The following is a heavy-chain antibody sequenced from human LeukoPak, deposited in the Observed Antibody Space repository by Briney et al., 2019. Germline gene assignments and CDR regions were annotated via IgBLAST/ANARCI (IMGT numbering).Heavy chain of an antibody. CDR2: IYSSGSA. Sequence: SETLSLTCTVSGDSISRSSYYWGWIRQPPGKGLEWIGSIYSSGSAYYNPSLKSRVTLSVDTSKNHFSLKLTSVTAADTAVYYCARDHDYDPFDYWGRGSLVTVS. D-gene: IGHD4-17*01. V-gene: IGHV4-39*07. CDR1: GDSISRSSYY. CDR3: ARDHDYDPFDY. J-gene: IGHJ4*02.